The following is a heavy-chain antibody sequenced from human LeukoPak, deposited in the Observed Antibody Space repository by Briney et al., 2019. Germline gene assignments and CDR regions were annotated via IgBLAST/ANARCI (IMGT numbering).Heavy chain of an antibody. CDR2: ISYDGGIK. J-gene: IGHJ6*02. Sequence: GGSLRLSCAASGFTFSTHSMHWVRQAPGKGLEWVAIISYDGGIKYYADSVKGRFTNARDNSKNTLYLQMNSLRIEDTAVYYCARRVEGRGSYHNYAMDVWGQGATVTVSS. CDR3: ARRVEGRGSYHNYAMDV. CDR1: GFTFSTHS. D-gene: IGHD3-10*01. V-gene: IGHV3-30-3*01.